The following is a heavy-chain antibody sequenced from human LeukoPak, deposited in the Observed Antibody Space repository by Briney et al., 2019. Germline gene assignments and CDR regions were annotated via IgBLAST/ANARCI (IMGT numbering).Heavy chain of an antibody. J-gene: IGHJ3*02. V-gene: IGHV4-61*02. CDR3: ARKGKLGDAFDI. Sequence: PSETLSLTCTVSGASIGSAYYWGWIRQPAGMRLEWIGRIDASGSTNYKPSLKSRVTISVDTSKNQFSLKLNSVTAADTAMYYCARKGKLGDAFDIWGQGTMVTVSS. D-gene: IGHD3-16*01. CDR2: IDASGST. CDR1: GASIGSAYY.